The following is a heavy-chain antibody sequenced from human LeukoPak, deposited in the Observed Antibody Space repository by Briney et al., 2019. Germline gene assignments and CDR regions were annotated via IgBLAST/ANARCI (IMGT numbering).Heavy chain of an antibody. J-gene: IGHJ4*02. V-gene: IGHV3-23*01. D-gene: IGHD3-22*01. CDR3: ARSRGVVVAYFDY. Sequence: GGSLRLSCAASGFTFSSYAMSWVRQAPGKGPEWVSAISGSGGSTYYADSVKGRFTISRDNSKNTLYLQMNSLRAEDTAVYYCARSRGVVVAYFDYWGQGTLVTVSS. CDR2: ISGSGGST. CDR1: GFTFSSYA.